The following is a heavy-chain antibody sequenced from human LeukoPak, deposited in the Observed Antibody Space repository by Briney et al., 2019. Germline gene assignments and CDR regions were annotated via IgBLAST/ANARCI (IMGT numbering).Heavy chain of an antibody. CDR3: ARGGVLNAFDF. V-gene: IGHV4-34*01. D-gene: IGHD3-10*01. CDR2: INHGGGT. Sequence: GSLRLSCAASGFTFSSYAMSWVRQPPGKGLAWIGEINHGGGTNYNPSLKSRATISLDTSKNQFSLNLSSVTAADTAVYYCARGGVLNAFDFWGQGTMVTVSS. CDR1: GFTFSSYA. J-gene: IGHJ3*01.